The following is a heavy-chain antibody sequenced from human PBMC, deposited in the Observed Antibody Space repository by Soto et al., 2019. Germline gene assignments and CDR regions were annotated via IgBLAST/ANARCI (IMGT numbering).Heavy chain of an antibody. J-gene: IGHJ4*02. CDR3: AKVRLGRGIDY. D-gene: IGHD3-10*01. CDR1: GFTFSNYA. V-gene: IGHV3-23*01. CDR2: VNNDGGGT. Sequence: EVLLLDSGGGLVRPGGSLRLSCAASGFTFSNYAMTWVRQAPGKGPEWISTVNNDGGGTYYADSVKGRFTISRDTSKNTMYLQVSSLRAEDTAVYYCAKVRLGRGIDYWGPGILVNVSS.